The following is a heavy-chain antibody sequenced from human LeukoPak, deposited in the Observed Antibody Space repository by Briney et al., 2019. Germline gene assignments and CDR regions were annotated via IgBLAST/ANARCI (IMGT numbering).Heavy chain of an antibody. D-gene: IGHD4-17*01. CDR2: ISSSGSTI. V-gene: IGHV3-48*03. J-gene: IGHJ4*02. CDR3: AKDQIGEGYGDYPDY. Sequence: PGGSLRLSCAASGFTFSSYEMNWVRQAPGKGLEWVSYISSSGSTIYYADSVKGRFTISRDNAKNSLYLQMNSLRAEDTAVYYCAKDQIGEGYGDYPDYWGQGTLVTVSS. CDR1: GFTFSSYE.